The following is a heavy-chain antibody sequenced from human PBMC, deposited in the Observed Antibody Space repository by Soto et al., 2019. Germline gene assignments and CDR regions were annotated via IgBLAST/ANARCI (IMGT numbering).Heavy chain of an antibody. CDR2: VYYTGST. J-gene: IGHJ4*01. CDR1: GGSISPYY. CDR3: ARMTYTGSNPPFDH. D-gene: IGHD1-26*01. V-gene: IGHV4-59*01. Sequence: KRSETLSLTCTVSGGSISPYYWSWIRQSPGMGLEMIGYVYYTGSTIYNPSLKSRVTISVDTSNNQFSLRMTSVTAADTAAYYCARMTYTGSNPPFDHWGHGTMGTVSS.